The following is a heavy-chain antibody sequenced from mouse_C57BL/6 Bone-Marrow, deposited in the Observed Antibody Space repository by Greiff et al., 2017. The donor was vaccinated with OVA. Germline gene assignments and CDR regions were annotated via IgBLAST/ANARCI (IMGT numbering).Heavy chain of an antibody. CDR2: IYPRSGNT. J-gene: IGHJ3*01. CDR1: GYTFTSYG. Sequence: VKLMESGAELARPGASVKLSCKASGYTFTSYGISWVKQRTGQGLEWIGEIYPRSGNTYYNEKFKGKATLTADKSSSTAYMELRSLTSEDSAVYFCARDYVRVWFAYWGQGTLVTVSA. V-gene: IGHV1-81*01. D-gene: IGHD2-4*01. CDR3: ARDYVRVWFAY.